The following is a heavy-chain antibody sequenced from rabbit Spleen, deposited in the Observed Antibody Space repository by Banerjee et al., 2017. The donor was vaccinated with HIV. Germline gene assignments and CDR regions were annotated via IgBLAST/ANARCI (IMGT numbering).Heavy chain of an antibody. J-gene: IGHJ4*01. Sequence: QEQLEESGGDLVKPEGSLTLTCTASGFSFSSSYWICWVRQAPGKGLEWIACIYAGSSGSTYYASWAKGRFTISKTSSTTVTLQVTSLTAADTATYFCARDAAGREDFNLWGPGTLVTVS. CDR2: IYAGSSGST. D-gene: IGHD4-2*01. CDR3: ARDAAGREDFNL. CDR1: GFSFSSSYW. V-gene: IGHV1S45*01.